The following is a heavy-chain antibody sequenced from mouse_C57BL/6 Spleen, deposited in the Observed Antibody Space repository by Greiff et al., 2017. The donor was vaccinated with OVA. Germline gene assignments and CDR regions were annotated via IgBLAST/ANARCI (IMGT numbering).Heavy chain of an antibody. CDR3: ARTPMTTVVAPSYWYFDV. D-gene: IGHD1-1*01. V-gene: IGHV1-55*01. CDR2: ISPGSGST. CDR1: GYTFTSYW. Sequence: QVQLQQPGAELVKPGASVKMSCKASGYTFTSYWITWVKQRPGQGLEWIGDISPGSGSTNYNEKFKSKATLTVDPSSSTAYMQLSSLTSEDSAIYYGARTPMTTVVAPSYWYFDVWGTGTTVTVSS. J-gene: IGHJ1*03.